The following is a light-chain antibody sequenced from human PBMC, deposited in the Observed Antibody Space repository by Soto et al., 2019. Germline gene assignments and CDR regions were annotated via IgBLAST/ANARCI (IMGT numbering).Light chain of an antibody. Sequence: QSALTQPRSVSASPGQSVTISCTGTSSDVGSYKSVSWYQQYPGKAPKLMIYDVNKRPSGVPDRFSGSKSGNTASLTISGLQAEDESDYYCCSYAGSYSWVFGGGTKPPS. CDR1: SSDVGSYKS. CDR3: CSYAGSYSWV. V-gene: IGLV2-11*01. J-gene: IGLJ3*02. CDR2: DVN.